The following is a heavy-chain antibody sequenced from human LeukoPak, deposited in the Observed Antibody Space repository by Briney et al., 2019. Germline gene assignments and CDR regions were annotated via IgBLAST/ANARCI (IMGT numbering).Heavy chain of an antibody. CDR1: GYTFTSYD. CDR3: ARLFSWYYVYYYYYYMDV. CDR2: MNPNSGNT. Sequence: SVKVSCKASGYTFTSYDINWVRQATGQGLEWMGWMNPNSGNTGYAQKFQGRVTMTRNTSISTAYMELSSLRSEDRAVYYCARLFSWYYVYYYYYYMDVWGKGTTVTVSS. J-gene: IGHJ6*03. D-gene: IGHD6-13*01. V-gene: IGHV1-8*01.